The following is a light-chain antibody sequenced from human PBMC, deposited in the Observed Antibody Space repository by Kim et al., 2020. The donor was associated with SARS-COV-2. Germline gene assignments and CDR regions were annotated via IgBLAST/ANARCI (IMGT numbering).Light chain of an antibody. V-gene: IGKV3-11*01. CDR1: QSVSSY. CDR2: DAS. Sequence: PGERATRSCRASQSVSSYLAWYQQKPGQARRLLIYDASNRATGIPARFSGSGSGTDFTLTISSLEPEDFAVYYCQQRSNWPPVFTFGPGTKVDIK. J-gene: IGKJ3*01. CDR3: QQRSNWPPVFT.